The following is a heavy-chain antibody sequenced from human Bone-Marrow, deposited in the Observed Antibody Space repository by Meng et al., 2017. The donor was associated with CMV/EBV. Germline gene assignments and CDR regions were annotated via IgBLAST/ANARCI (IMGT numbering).Heavy chain of an antibody. J-gene: IGHJ4*02. CDR1: GFTFSNYA. CDR2: IYSGGSST. CDR3: AKGRGAGGDFDY. V-gene: IGHV3-23*03. D-gene: IGHD3-16*01. Sequence: GESLKISCAASGFTFSNYAMSWVRQAPGKGLEWVSVIYSGGSSTYYADSVKGRFTISRDNSKNTLYMQMNSLRAEDTAVYYCAKGRGAGGDFDYWGQGTLVTVSS.